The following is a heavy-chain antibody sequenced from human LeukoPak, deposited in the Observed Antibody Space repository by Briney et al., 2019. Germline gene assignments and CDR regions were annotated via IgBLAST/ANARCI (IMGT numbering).Heavy chain of an antibody. CDR2: IRAYNGNT. D-gene: IGHD2-2*01. J-gene: IGHJ5*02. CDR1: GYTFTSYG. V-gene: IGHV1-18*01. CDR3: ARRYDCSSTSCYGIWFDP. Sequence: ASVKVSCKASGYTFTSYGISWVRQAPGQGLEWMGWIRAYNGNTNYAQKLQGRVTMTTDTSTSTAYMELRSLRSDDTAVYYCARRYDCSSTSCYGIWFDPWGQGTLVTVSS.